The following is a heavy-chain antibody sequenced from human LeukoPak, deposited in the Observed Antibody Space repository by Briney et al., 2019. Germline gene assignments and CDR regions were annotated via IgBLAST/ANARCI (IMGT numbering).Heavy chain of an antibody. CDR2: ISSSGSTI. CDR1: GFTFSSYE. V-gene: IGHV3-48*03. J-gene: IGHJ4*02. Sequence: PGGSLRLSCAASGFTFSSYEMNWVRQAPGKGLEWVSYISSSGSTIYYADSVKGLFTISRDNAKNSLYLQMNSLRAEDTAVYYCARGSYYGQNDYWGQGTLVTVSS. D-gene: IGHD3-10*01. CDR3: ARGSYYGQNDY.